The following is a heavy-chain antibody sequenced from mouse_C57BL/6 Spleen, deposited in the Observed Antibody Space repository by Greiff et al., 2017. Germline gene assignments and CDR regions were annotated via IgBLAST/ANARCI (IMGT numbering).Heavy chain of an antibody. CDR3: AKSTTVERNAMDY. J-gene: IGHJ4*01. V-gene: IGHV1-69*01. CDR2: IDPSDSYT. D-gene: IGHD1-1*01. CDR1: GYTFTSYW. Sequence: VQLQQPGAELVMPGASVKLSCKASGYTFTSYWMHWVKQRPGQGLEWIGEIDPSDSYTNYNQKFKGKSTLTVDKSSSTAYMQLSSLTSEDSAVYYCAKSTTVERNAMDYWGQGTSVTVSS.